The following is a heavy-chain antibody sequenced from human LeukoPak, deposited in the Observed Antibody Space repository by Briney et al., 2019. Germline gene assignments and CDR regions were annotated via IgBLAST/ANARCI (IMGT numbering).Heavy chain of an antibody. CDR2: ISSSSSYI. CDR3: ARDTFDY. CDR1: GFTFSAYW. Sequence: PGGSLRLSCAASGFTFSAYWMHWVRQAPGKGLEWVSSISSSSSYIFYADSVKGRLTISRDNAKNSLYLQMNSLRAEDTAFYYCARDTFDYWGQGTLVTVSS. V-gene: IGHV3-21*01. J-gene: IGHJ4*02.